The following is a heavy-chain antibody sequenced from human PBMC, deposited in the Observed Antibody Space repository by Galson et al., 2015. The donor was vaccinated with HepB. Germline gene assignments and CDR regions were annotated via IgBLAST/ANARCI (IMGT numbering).Heavy chain of an antibody. J-gene: IGHJ4*02. V-gene: IGHV3-48*03. D-gene: IGHD2-15*01. CDR1: GFTLSSFE. CDR3: ARARGYCSGGSCYYFDY. Sequence: SLRLSCAASGFTLSSFEMNWVRQAPEKGLEWVSYITISASTIYYADSVKGRFTISRDNAKNSLYLQMNSLRAEDTAVYYCARARGYCSGGSCYYFDYWGQGTLVTVSS. CDR2: ITISASTI.